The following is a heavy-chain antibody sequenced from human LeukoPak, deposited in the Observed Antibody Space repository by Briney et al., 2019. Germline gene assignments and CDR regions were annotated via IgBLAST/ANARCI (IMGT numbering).Heavy chain of an antibody. D-gene: IGHD5-24*01. CDR3: ARVGDGYNQFFDY. CDR2: IYHSGST. Sequence: SGTLSLTCAVSGGSISSSNWWSWVRQPPGKGLEWIGEIYHSGSTNYNPSLKSRVTISVDKSKNQFSLKLSSVTAADTAVYYCARVGDGYNQFFDYWGQGTLVTVSS. V-gene: IGHV4-4*02. CDR1: GGSISSSNW. J-gene: IGHJ4*02.